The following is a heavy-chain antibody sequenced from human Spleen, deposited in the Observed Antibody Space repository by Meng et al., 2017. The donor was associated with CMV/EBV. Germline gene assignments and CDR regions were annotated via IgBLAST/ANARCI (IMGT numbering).Heavy chain of an antibody. CDR1: GERFTTYW. V-gene: IGHV5-51*01. CDR3: ARQSFWSGYSFDY. CDR2: IYPGDSDT. D-gene: IGHD3-3*01. J-gene: IGHJ4*02. Sequence: GESLKISCKDSGERFTTYWIGWVRQMPGKGLEWMGIIYPGDSDTRYSPSFQGQVTISDDKSINTAYLHWNRLKASDTAMYLCARQSFWSGYSFDYWGQGTLVTVSS.